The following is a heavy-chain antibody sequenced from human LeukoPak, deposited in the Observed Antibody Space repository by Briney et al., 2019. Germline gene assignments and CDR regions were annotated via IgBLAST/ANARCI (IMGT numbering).Heavy chain of an antibody. J-gene: IGHJ3*02. V-gene: IGHV3-7*01. CDR3: ARGVVVAPRSAFDI. CDR2: INQDGSEK. CDR1: GFTFSSYW. D-gene: IGHD2-2*01. Sequence: GGSLRLSCAASGFTFSSYWITWVRQAPGKGLEWVANINQDGSEKCHVDSVKGRFTISRDNAKNSLSLQMNSLRVEDTAVYYCARGVVVAPRSAFDIWGQGTMVTVSS.